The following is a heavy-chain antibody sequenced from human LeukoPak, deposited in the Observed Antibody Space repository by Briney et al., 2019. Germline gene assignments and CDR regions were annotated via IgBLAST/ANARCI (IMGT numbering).Heavy chain of an antibody. CDR2: ISSSSSYI. V-gene: IGHV3-21*01. CDR3: VRDSSGYYGGGLFDY. J-gene: IGHJ4*02. D-gene: IGHD3-22*01. Sequence: GGSLRLSCAASGFTFSSYSMNWVRQAPGKGLEWVSSISSSSSYIYYADSVKGRFTISRDNAKNSLYPQMNSLRAEDTAVYYCVRDSSGYYGGGLFDYWGQGTLVTVSS. CDR1: GFTFSSYS.